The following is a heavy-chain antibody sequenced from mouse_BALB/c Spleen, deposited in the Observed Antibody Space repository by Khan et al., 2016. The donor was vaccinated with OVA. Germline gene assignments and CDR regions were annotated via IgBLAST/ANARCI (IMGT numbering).Heavy chain of an antibody. V-gene: IGHV2-9*02. CDR1: GFSLTSYG. J-gene: IGHJ2*01. CDR2: IWAGGST. Sequence: VKLVESGAGLVAPAASLSISCTASGFSLTSYGIHWVRQPPEKGLEWLGVIWAGGSTNYNSARMPRLSIISDNTTSKVFLKMNCLQTDDTTMYYCARLEDNWGQGTTLTVSS. CDR3: ARLEDN.